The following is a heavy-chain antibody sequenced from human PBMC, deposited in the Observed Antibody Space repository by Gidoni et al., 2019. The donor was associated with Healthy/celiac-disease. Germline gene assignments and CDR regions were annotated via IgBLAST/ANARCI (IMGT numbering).Heavy chain of an antibody. V-gene: IGHV1-69*06. CDR2: IIPIFGTA. CDR3: AGSTVTIGVGAFDI. Sequence: QVQLVQSGAEVKKPGSSVKVSCKASGGTFSSYAISWVRQAPGQGLEWMGGIIPIFGTANYAQKFQGRVTITADKSTSTAYMELSSLRSEDTAVNYCAGSTVTIGVGAFDIWGQGTMVTVSS. CDR1: GGTFSSYA. J-gene: IGHJ3*02. D-gene: IGHD4-17*01.